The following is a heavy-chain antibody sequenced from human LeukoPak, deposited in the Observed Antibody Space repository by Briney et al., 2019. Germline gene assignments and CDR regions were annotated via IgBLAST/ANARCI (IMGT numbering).Heavy chain of an antibody. J-gene: IGHJ3*02. CDR1: GGSISSYY. CDR2: IYYSGST. CDR3: ARAPMVRGAGAFDI. V-gene: IGHV4-59*08. Sequence: SETLSLTCTVSGGSISSYYWSWIRQPPGKGLEWIGYIYYSGSTNYNPSLKSRVTMSVDTSKNQFSLKLSSVTAADTAVYYCARAPMVRGAGAFDIWGQGTMVTVSS. D-gene: IGHD3-10*01.